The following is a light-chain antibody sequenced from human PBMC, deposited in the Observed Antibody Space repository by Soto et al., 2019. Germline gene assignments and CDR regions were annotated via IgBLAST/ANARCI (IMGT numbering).Light chain of an antibody. V-gene: IGLV2-14*01. CDR3: NSYGSASTVI. J-gene: IGLJ2*01. Sequence: QSVLTQPASVSGFPGQSITISCTGTSSDVGYSNYVSWYQQHPGKAPELIIYDVNNRPSGISSRFSGSKSGNTASLTISGLQAEDEADYYCNSYGSASTVIFGGGTQLTVL. CDR1: SSDVGYSNY. CDR2: DVN.